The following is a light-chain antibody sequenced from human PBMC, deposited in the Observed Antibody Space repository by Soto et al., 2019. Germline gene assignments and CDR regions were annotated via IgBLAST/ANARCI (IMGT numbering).Light chain of an antibody. Sequence: QSALTQPASVSASPGQSITISCTGTSSDVGAYNYVSWYQQHPGRAPKLMIYEVSHRPSGVSNRFSGSKSGNTASLTISGLQAEDEADYYCSSFTTITNWVFGGGTKLTVL. CDR1: SSDVGAYNY. V-gene: IGLV2-14*01. J-gene: IGLJ3*02. CDR2: EVS. CDR3: SSFTTITNWV.